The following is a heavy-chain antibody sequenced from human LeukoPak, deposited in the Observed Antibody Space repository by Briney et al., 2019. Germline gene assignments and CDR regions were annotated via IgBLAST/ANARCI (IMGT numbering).Heavy chain of an antibody. CDR3: ARLSGYKYYFDY. D-gene: IGHD3-3*01. CDR2: FHYGGST. Sequence: SETLSLTCTVSGDSISSNIYYWAWIRQPPGKGLEWIGSFHYGGSTYYNPSLTSRATTSLDTSKNQFSLKLSSVTAADTAVYYCARLSGYKYYFDYWGQGTLVTVSS. J-gene: IGHJ4*02. CDR1: GDSISSNIYY. V-gene: IGHV4-39*01.